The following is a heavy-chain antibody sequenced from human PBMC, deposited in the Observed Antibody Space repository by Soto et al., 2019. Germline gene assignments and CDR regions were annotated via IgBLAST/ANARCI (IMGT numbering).Heavy chain of an antibody. CDR1: GFTFSDYY. CDR3: AIDRYDVWSGSEHYGMDV. Sequence: QVQLVESGGGLVKPGGSLRLSCAASGFTFSDYYMTWIRQAPGKGLEWLSYFSSGGGLKYYADSVKGRFTISRDNAKNSLYLQMNSLRAEDTAVYYCAIDRYDVWSGSEHYGMDVWGQGTTVTVSS. J-gene: IGHJ6*02. V-gene: IGHV3-11*01. D-gene: IGHD3-3*01. CDR2: FSSGGGLK.